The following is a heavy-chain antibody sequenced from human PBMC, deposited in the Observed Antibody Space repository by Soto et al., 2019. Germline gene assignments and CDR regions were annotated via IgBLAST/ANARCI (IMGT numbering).Heavy chain of an antibody. CDR2: IHPADSDT. D-gene: IGHD3-10*01. J-gene: IGHJ6*02. CDR1: GYRFTTSW. Sequence: GESLKISCKGSGYRFTTSWIAWVRQMPGKGLEWMGIIHPADSDTTYSPSFQGQVTISADMSISTAYLRWSSLKASDTAMYYCARNRLRQYYYGMDVWGQGTTVTVSS. CDR3: ARNRLRQYYYGMDV. V-gene: IGHV5-51*01.